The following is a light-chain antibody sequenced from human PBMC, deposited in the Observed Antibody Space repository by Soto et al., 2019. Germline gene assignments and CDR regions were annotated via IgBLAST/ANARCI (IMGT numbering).Light chain of an antibody. CDR2: DAS. CDR3: QQRSNWPRT. J-gene: IGKJ1*01. V-gene: IGKV3-11*01. Sequence: IVLTQSPATLSLSPGERATLSCRASQSVSSYLAWYQQKPGQAPRLLIYDASNRATGIPARFSGSGSGTDVTLTISSLEPEDFAGYYWQQRSNWPRTFGQGTKVEIK. CDR1: QSVSSY.